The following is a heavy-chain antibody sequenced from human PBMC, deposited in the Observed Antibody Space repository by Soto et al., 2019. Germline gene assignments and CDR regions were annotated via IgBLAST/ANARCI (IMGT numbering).Heavy chain of an antibody. Sequence: QVQLQESGPGLVKPSETLSLTCTVSGGSVSSGSYYWSWIRQPPGKGLEWIGYIYYSGSTNYNPSLKSRVPISVDTSKNQFSLKLSYVTAADTAVYYCARDSSVGWYYYGMDVWGQGTTVTVSS. CDR2: IYYSGST. CDR3: ARDSSVGWYYYGMDV. J-gene: IGHJ6*02. CDR1: GGSVSSGSYY. V-gene: IGHV4-61*01. D-gene: IGHD6-19*01.